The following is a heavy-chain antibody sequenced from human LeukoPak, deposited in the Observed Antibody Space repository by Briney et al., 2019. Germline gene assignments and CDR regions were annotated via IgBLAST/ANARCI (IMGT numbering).Heavy chain of an antibody. V-gene: IGHV3-23*01. CDR3: AKHRFESGGYHSTD. CDR2: ISGGSGST. D-gene: IGHD3-22*01. Sequence: GGSLRLSCAASGFTFSSYAMSWVRQAPGKGLAWVSTISGGSGSTYCADSVKGRFTISRDNSKNTLYLQMNSLRDEDTAVYYCAKHRFESGGYHSTDWGQGTLVTVSS. CDR1: GFTFSSYA. J-gene: IGHJ4*02.